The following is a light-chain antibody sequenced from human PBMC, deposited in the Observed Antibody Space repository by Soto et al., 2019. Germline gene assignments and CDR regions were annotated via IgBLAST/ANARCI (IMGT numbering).Light chain of an antibody. CDR2: DVS. Sequence: QSVLTQPASVSGSLGQSITISCTGTSSDVGGYNYVSWYQQHPGKAPKVMIYDVSNRPSGVSNRFSGSKSGNTASLTISGLQAEDEADYYCSSYTSTSTPYVFGTGTKLTVL. V-gene: IGLV2-14*01. J-gene: IGLJ1*01. CDR1: SSDVGGYNY. CDR3: SSYTSTSTPYV.